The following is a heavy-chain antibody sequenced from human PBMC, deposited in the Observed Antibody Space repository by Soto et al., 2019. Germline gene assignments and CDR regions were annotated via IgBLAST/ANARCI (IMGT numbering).Heavy chain of an antibody. V-gene: IGHV4-61*03. CDR1: GGSVSSGSYF. D-gene: IGHD5-12*01. CDR2: IYHTGNT. Sequence: SETLSLTCIVSGGSVSSGSYFWSWIRQPPGKGLEWIGYIYHTGNTNYNPSLESRVTISADKSISTAYLQWASLKASDTAMYYCITRGYDGYDLNFLYGGQGTQVTVSS. J-gene: IGHJ4*02. CDR3: ITRGYDGYDLNFLY.